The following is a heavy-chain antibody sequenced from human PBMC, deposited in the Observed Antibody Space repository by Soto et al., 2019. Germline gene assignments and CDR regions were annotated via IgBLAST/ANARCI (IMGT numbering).Heavy chain of an antibody. J-gene: IGHJ3*02. D-gene: IGHD6-19*01. CDR1: GYTFTSYD. Sequence: ASVKVSCKASGYTFTSYDINWVRQATGQGLEWMGWMNPNSGNTGYAQKFQGRVTMTRNTSISTAYMELNSLRSEDTAVYYCARSAGSSGWYRDAFDIWGQGTMVTVSS. V-gene: IGHV1-8*01. CDR2: MNPNSGNT. CDR3: ARSAGSSGWYRDAFDI.